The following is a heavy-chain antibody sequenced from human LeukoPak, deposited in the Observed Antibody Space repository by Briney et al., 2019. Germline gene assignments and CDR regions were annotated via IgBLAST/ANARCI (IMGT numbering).Heavy chain of an antibody. CDR2: IIPIFGTA. V-gene: IGHV1-69*05. D-gene: IGHD3-22*01. CDR1: GGTFISYA. CDR3: ASPYYYDSSGYQRAHWYFDL. Sequence: SXKVSCKASGGTFISYAISWVRQAPGQGLEWMGGIIPIFGTANYAQKFQGRVTITTDESTSTAYMELSSLRSEDTAVYYCASPYYYDSSGYQRAHWYFDLWGRGTLVTVSS. J-gene: IGHJ2*01.